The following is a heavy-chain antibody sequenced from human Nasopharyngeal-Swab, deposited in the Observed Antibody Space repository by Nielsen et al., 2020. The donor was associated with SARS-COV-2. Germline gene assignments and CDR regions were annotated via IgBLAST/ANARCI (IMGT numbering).Heavy chain of an antibody. CDR2: TYYRSKWYN. V-gene: IGHV6-1*01. Sequence: WIRQSPSRGLEWLGRTYYRSKWYNDYAVSVKSRITINPDTSKNQFSLHLNSVTPEDPAVYYCARAKGAYGGYYYYYYTDLWGQGTTVTVSS. CDR3: ARAKGAYGGYYYYYYTDL. D-gene: IGHD4-23*01. J-gene: IGHJ6*03.